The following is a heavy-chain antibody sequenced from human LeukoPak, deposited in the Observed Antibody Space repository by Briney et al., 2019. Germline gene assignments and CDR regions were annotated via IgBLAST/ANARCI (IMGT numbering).Heavy chain of an antibody. CDR1: GSTFSTYA. CDR3: ATTRDYYENSGYTLLQD. Sequence: SVKVSCKASGSTFSTYAINWVRQAPGQGLEWLGGIIPILGTSNYAQSFQGRVTITADESSGTAYMALSSLRSEDTAIYYCATTRDYYENSGYTLLQDWGQGTLVTVSS. D-gene: IGHD3-22*01. CDR2: IIPILGTS. V-gene: IGHV1-69*01. J-gene: IGHJ1*01.